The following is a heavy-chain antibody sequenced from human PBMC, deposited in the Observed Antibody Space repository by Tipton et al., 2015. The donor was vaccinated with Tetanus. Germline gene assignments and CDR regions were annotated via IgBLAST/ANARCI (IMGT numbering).Heavy chain of an antibody. CDR3: ARAHCSDGVCNFDF. Sequence: QLVQSGGEVKKPGESLKISCKGSGYIFTNYWIGWVRQMPGKGLEWMGIIYPGDSDTRYSPSFQGQVTISVDKSINTAYLQWSSLKASDTSVFYCARAHCSDGVCNFDFWGQGALVTVAS. V-gene: IGHV5-51*01. D-gene: IGHD2-8*01. CDR2: IYPGDSDT. J-gene: IGHJ4*02. CDR1: GYIFTNYW.